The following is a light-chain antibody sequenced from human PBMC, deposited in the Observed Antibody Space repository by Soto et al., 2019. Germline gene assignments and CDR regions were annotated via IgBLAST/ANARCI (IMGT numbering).Light chain of an antibody. V-gene: IGLV2-14*03. CDR3: SSWTTRRTYV. CDR2: EVS. CDR1: SSDVGGYNF. J-gene: IGLJ1*01. Sequence: QSALTQPASVFGSPGQSITFSCTGTSSDVGGYNFVSWYQQHPGKAPKLMIYEVSSRPSGVSNRFSGSKSGNTASLTISGLQAEDEADYYCSSWTTRRTYVFGTGTKLTVL.